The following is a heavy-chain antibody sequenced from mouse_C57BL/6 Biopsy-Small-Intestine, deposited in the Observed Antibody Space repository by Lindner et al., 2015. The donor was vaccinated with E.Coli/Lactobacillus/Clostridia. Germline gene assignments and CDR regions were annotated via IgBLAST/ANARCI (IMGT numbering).Heavy chain of an antibody. D-gene: IGHD2-13*01. J-gene: IGHJ3*01. CDR3: ASPPIYYGDYLFAY. CDR1: GYAFSTSW. V-gene: IGHV1-82*01. Sequence: VKISCKASGYAFSTSWMNWVKQRPGKGLEWIGRIYPGDGVTNYSGKFKGKATLTADTSSSTAYMQLSSLTSEDSAVYYCASPPIYYGDYLFAYWGQGTLVTVSA. CDR2: IYPGDGVT.